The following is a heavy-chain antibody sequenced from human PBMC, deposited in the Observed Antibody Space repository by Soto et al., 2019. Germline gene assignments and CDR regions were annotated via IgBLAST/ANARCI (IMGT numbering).Heavy chain of an antibody. CDR3: ARDSPYSSSWYDLTWFDP. CDR1: GFTFSSYS. V-gene: IGHV3-48*02. CDR2: ISSSSSTI. Sequence: EVQLVESGGGLVQPGGSLRLSCAASGFTFSSYSMNWVRQAPGKGLEWVSYISSSSSTIYYADSVKGRFTISRDNAKNSLYLQMNSLRDEDTAVYYCARDSPYSSSWYDLTWFDPWGQGTLVTVSS. D-gene: IGHD6-13*01. J-gene: IGHJ5*02.